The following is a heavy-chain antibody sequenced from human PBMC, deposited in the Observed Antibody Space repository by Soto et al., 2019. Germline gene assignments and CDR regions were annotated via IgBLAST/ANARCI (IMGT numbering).Heavy chain of an antibody. D-gene: IGHD4-17*01. J-gene: IGHJ6*02. CDR2: IYPGDSDT. V-gene: IGHV5-51*01. Sequence: HGESLKISCKGSGYNFTSYWIGWVRQMPGKGLEWMGIIYPGDSDTRYSPSFRGQVTISVDKSISAAYLQWSSLKASDTAMYYCARQEGPTDLFYYGMDVWGQGTAVTVSS. CDR1: GYNFTSYW. CDR3: ARQEGPTDLFYYGMDV.